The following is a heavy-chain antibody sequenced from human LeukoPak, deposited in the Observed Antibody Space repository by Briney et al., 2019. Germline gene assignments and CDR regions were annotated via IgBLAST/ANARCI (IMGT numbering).Heavy chain of an antibody. J-gene: IGHJ4*02. CDR1: GGSFSGYY. CDR3: ARGLSLVGATNDY. Sequence: PSETLSLTCAVYGGSFSGYYWSWIRQPPGKGLEWIGEINYSGSTNYNPSLKSRVTISVDTSKNQFSLKLSSVTAADTAVYYCARGLSLVGATNDYWGQGTLVTVSS. V-gene: IGHV4-34*01. D-gene: IGHD1-26*01. CDR2: INYSGST.